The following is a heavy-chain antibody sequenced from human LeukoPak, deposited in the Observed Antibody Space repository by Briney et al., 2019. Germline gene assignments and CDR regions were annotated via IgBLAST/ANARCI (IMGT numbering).Heavy chain of an antibody. V-gene: IGHV3-49*04. CDR2: IRSKAYGGTT. CDR3: TSDSSGSM. Sequence: GGSLRLSCTASGFTFGDYAMSWVRQAPGKGLEWVVFIRSKAYGGTTEYAASVKGRFTISRDDSKCIAYLQKNSLKAEDTAVYYCTSDSSGSMWGQGTLVTVSS. J-gene: IGHJ4*02. CDR1: GFTFGDYA. D-gene: IGHD6-19*01.